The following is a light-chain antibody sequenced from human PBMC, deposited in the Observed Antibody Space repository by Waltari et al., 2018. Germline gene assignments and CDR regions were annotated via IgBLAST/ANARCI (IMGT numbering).Light chain of an antibody. J-gene: IGKJ1*01. CDR1: QSISSW. V-gene: IGKV1-5*03. Sequence: DIQMTQSPSTLSASVGDRVTTTCRASQSISSWLAWYQQKPGKAPKLLIYKASTLGRGIPSRFSGSGSGTEFTLSISSLQSEDFAIYYCQQYNEWPRTFGQGTRVEI. CDR2: KAS. CDR3: QQYNEWPRT.